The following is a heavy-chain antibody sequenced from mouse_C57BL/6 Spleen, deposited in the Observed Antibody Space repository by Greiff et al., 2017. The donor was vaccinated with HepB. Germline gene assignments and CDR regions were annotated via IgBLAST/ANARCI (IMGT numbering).Heavy chain of an antibody. V-gene: IGHV1-76*01. J-gene: IGHJ3*01. CDR3: ASVGGFAY. Sequence: VQLQQSGAELVRPGASVKLSCKASGYTFTDYFINWVKQRPGQGLEWIARIYPGSGNTYYNEKFKGKATLTAEKSSSTAYMQLSSLTSEDSAVYFCASVGGFAYWGQGTLVTVSA. CDR2: IYPGSGNT. CDR1: GYTFTDYF.